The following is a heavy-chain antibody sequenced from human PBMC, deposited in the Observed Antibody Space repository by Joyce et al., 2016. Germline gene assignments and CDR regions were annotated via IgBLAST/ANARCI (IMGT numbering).Heavy chain of an antibody. V-gene: IGHV3-48*02. CDR3: ARDEDYDYDFDF. CDR2: IKSAGRNI. D-gene: IGHD4-17*01. CDR1: GFTFSDFG. Sequence: EVYLVESGGGLVRPGGSLRLSCSTSGFTFSDFGMTWVRQAAGKGLQWVEHIKSAGRNILYADSVKGRFTISRDNARKAVYLQMNSLRDEDTALYYCARDEDYDYDFDFWGQGTPVTVSS. J-gene: IGHJ4*02.